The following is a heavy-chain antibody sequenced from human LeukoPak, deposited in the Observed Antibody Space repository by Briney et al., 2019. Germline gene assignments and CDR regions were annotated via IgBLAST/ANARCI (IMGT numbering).Heavy chain of an antibody. CDR2: IHYSGST. CDR1: GGSISSYY. J-gene: IGHJ5*02. D-gene: IGHD4-23*01. Sequence: PSETLSLTCSVSGGSISSYYWSWIRQPPGKGLEWIGYIHYSGSTNYNPSLKSRVTMSTATSKNQFSLKLSSVTAADTAVYYCARYRGNSNGGFDPWGQGTLVTVSS. CDR3: ARYRGNSNGGFDP. V-gene: IGHV4-59*08.